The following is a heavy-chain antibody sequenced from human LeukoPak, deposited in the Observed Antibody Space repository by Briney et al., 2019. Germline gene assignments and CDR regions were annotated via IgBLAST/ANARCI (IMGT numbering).Heavy chain of an antibody. CDR3: ARGRGPIDY. V-gene: IGHV4-34*01. J-gene: IGHJ4*02. CDR2: INHSGST. Sequence: SETLSLTCAVYGGSFSGYYWSWIRQPPGKGLEWIGEINHSGSTNYNPSLKSRVTISVDTSKNQFSPKLSSVTAADTAVYYCARGRGPIDYWGQGTLVTVSS. CDR1: GGSFSGYY.